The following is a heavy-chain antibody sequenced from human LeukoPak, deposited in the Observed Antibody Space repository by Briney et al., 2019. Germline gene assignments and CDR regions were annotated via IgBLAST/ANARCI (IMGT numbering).Heavy chain of an antibody. V-gene: IGHV3-23*01. CDR3: GWAVKGYYYYGMDV. D-gene: IGHD6-19*01. J-gene: IGHJ6*02. Sequence: GGSLRLSCAASGFTFSSYAMSWVRQAPGKGLEWVSAISGSGGSTYYADSVKGRFTISRDNSKNTLYLQMNSLRAEDTAVYYCGWAVKGYYYYGMDVWGQGTTVTVSS. CDR2: ISGSGGST. CDR1: GFTFSSYA.